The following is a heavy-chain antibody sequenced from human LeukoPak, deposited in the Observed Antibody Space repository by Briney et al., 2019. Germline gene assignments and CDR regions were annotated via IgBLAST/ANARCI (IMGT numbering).Heavy chain of an antibody. D-gene: IGHD4-11*01. CDR2: ITASGTAM. V-gene: IGHV3-48*02. Sequence: GGSLRLSCAASGFTFSSYSMNWVRQAPGKGLEWVSHITASGTAMFYADSVKGRFTISRDNAKNSLYLQMNSLRDEDTAVYYCARDALHPRWFFDLWGRGTLVTISS. J-gene: IGHJ2*01. CDR3: ARDALHPRWFFDL. CDR1: GFTFSSYS.